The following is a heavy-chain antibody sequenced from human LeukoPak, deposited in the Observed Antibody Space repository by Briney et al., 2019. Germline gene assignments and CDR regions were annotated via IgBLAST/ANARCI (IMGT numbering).Heavy chain of an antibody. J-gene: IGHJ4*02. CDR2: ISDSGGST. CDR3: AKLPGRAADY. V-gene: IGHV3-23*01. CDR1: GFTFGSYV. Sequence: GGSLRLSCAASGFTFGSYVMNWVRQAPGKGLEWVSGISDSGGSTYYADSVKGRFTISRDNSKNTLYLQMNSLRAEDTAVYYCAKLPGRAADYWGQGTLVTVSS.